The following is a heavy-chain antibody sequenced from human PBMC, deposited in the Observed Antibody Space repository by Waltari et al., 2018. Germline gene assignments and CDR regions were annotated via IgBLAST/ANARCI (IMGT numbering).Heavy chain of an antibody. V-gene: IGHV4-34*01. CDR1: GGSFSGYY. J-gene: IGHJ5*02. Sequence: QVQLQQWGAGLLKPSETLSLTCAVYGGSFSGYYWSWIRQPPGKGLEWIGEINHSGSTNYNPSLKSRVTISVDTSKNQFSLKLSSVTAADTAVYYCASSIAVAGTGGWFDPWGQGTLVTVSS. CDR2: INHSGST. D-gene: IGHD6-19*01. CDR3: ASSIAVAGTGGWFDP.